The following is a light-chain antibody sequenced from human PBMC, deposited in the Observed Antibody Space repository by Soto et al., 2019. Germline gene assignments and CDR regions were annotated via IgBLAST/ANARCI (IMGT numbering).Light chain of an antibody. CDR2: SAS. V-gene: IGKV1-39*01. Sequence: DIQMSQSPSSLSASVGDSITVTCRASETIIDYLNWYQQQPGEAPKLLIFSASSLHSGVPSRFRGSGSGTHFNLTISSLLPEDFATYFCQQSFSAPRTFGQGTKLQAK. J-gene: IGKJ2*01. CDR1: ETIIDY. CDR3: QQSFSAPRT.